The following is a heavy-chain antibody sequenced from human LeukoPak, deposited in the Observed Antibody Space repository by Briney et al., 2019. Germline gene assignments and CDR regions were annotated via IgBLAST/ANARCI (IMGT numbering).Heavy chain of an antibody. CDR3: ARFARYCSSTSCPWD. Sequence: GASLEISCEGSGSIFTSYWIAWGRQLRGKGLEWMGIIYPGDSDTRYSPSFQGQVTISADKSISTAYLQWSSLKASDTAMYYCARFARYCSSTSCPWDWGQGTLVTVSS. V-gene: IGHV5-51*01. D-gene: IGHD2-2*01. CDR1: GSIFTSYW. CDR2: IYPGDSDT. J-gene: IGHJ4*02.